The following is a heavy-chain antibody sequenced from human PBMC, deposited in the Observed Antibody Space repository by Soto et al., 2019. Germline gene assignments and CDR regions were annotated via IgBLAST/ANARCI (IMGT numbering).Heavy chain of an antibody. V-gene: IGHV3-74*01. CDR3: ARGIFGSGTANDY. CDR1: GFTFSGSW. J-gene: IGHJ4*02. D-gene: IGHD3-10*01. CDR2: INGDGSGT. Sequence: EVQLVESGGGLVQPGGSLRLSCAASGFTFSGSWMHWVRQAPGKGLVWVSRINGDGSGTSYADFVKGQFTISRDDAKTTLFLQMNGLRAEDTAVYYCARGIFGSGTANDYWGQGTLVTVSS.